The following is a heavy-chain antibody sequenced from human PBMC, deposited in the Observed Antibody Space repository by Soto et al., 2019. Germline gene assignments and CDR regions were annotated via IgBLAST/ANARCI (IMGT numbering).Heavy chain of an antibody. Sequence: QVQLVQSGAAVKKPGSSVKVSCKASGGTFSSYAISWVRQAPGQGLEWMGGFLPIFGTANYAQKFQGRVTITADESTSTAYMELSSLRSEDTAVYYWARRRLAVAGPREYYFDYWGQGTLVTVSS. V-gene: IGHV1-69*12. CDR2: FLPIFGTA. CDR3: ARRRLAVAGPREYYFDY. J-gene: IGHJ4*02. CDR1: GGTFSSYA. D-gene: IGHD6-19*01.